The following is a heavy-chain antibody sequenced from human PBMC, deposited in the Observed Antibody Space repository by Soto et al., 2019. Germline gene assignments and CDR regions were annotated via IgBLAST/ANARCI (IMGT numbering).Heavy chain of an antibody. CDR2: IHQTGIT. CDR3: ARDRKHSNYFDY. J-gene: IGHJ4*02. V-gene: IGHV4-30-2*01. CDR1: GVSISSGGYY. D-gene: IGHD4-4*01. Sequence: TLSTTGSVSGVSISSGGYYWSWIRQPPGKGLEWIGYIHQTGITYYNPSLKSRVTISLDRSNNQFSLNLSSVTAADTAVYFCARDRKHSNYFDYWGQGTLVTVYS.